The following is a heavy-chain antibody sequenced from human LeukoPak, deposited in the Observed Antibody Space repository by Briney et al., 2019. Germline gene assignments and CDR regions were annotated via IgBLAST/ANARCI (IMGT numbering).Heavy chain of an antibody. CDR3: ARGLYSSGWHPYYFDY. D-gene: IGHD6-19*01. V-gene: IGHV4-34*01. CDR2: INHSGST. CDR1: GGSFSGYY. Sequence: SETLSLTCAVYGGSFSGYYWSWIRQPPGKGLEWIGEINHSGSTNYNPSLKSRVTISVDTSKNQFSPKLSSVTAADTAVYYCARGLYSSGWHPYYFDYWGQGTLVTVSS. J-gene: IGHJ4*02.